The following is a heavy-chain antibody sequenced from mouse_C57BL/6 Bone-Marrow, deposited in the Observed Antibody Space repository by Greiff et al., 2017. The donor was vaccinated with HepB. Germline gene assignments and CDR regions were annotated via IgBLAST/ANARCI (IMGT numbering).Heavy chain of an antibody. CDR1: GYTFTSYW. J-gene: IGHJ1*03. D-gene: IGHD2-3*01. Sequence: QVQLQQPGAELVKPGPSVKMSCKASGYTFTSYWLTWVKQRPGQGLEWIGDIYPGSGSTNYNEKFKSKATLTVDTSSSTAYMQLSSLTSEDSAVYYCARDGYFLYWYFDVWGTGTTVTVSS. V-gene: IGHV1-55*01. CDR2: IYPGSGST. CDR3: ARDGYFLYWYFDV.